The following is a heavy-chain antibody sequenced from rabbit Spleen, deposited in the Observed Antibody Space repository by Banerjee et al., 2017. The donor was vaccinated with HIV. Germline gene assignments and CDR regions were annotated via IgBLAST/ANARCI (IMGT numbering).Heavy chain of an antibody. CDR1: GFSFSNRYY. V-gene: IGHV1S40*01. CDR2: IYAANSGDT. J-gene: IGHJ4*01. D-gene: IGHD4-1*01. Sequence: QQLVESGGDLVKPGASLTLTCTASGFSFSNRYYICWVRQAPGKGLEWIACIYAANSGDTYYASWAKGRFTISKTSSTTVTLQMTSLTAADTATYFCARETDSGWGVVSFYFNLWGPGTLVTVS. CDR3: ARETDSGWGVVSFYFNL.